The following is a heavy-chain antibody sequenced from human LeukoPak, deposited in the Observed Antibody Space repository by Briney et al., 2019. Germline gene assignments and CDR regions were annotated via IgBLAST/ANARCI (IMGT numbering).Heavy chain of an antibody. CDR3: PREGDSSSVGWFYP. D-gene: IGHD6-13*01. CDR2: IYHSGKT. Sequence: PSETLSLTCTVSGYSISSGYYGGWIRQPPGKGLEWIGSIYHSGKTYDNPSLKSQVTISVDKSKNQVSLKLDTVPATVTALYYCPREGDSSSVGWFYPCGQGTLVTVSS. V-gene: IGHV4-38-2*02. J-gene: IGHJ5*02. CDR1: GYSISSGYY.